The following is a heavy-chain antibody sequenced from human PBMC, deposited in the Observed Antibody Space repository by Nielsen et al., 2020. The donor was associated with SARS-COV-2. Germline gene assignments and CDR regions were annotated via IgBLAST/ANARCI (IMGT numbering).Heavy chain of an antibody. CDR3: ARDYDSSGYYPIDY. J-gene: IGHJ4*02. Sequence: GESLKISCAASGFTFSDYYMSWIRQAPGKGLEWVSYISSSGSTIYYADSVKGRFTISRDNSKNTLYLQMNSLRAEDTAVYYCARDYDSSGYYPIDYWGQGTLVTVSS. D-gene: IGHD3-22*01. V-gene: IGHV3-11*04. CDR2: ISSSGSTI. CDR1: GFTFSDYY.